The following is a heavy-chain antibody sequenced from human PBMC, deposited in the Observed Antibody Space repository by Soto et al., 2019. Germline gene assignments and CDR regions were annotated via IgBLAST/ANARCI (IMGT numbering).Heavy chain of an antibody. J-gene: IGHJ4*02. V-gene: IGHV2-5*02. D-gene: IGHD2-21*02. CDR1: GFTLSSSGEC. Sequence: SGTTLVNPTQTLTLTCSFSGFTLSSSGECVSWIRHPPGVALEFLALIYWDDDKLYSPSLRSRVNVTKDTSNTQLVLTMTDMEPQDTATYYCAHRPTVVTFFYXWGQGTLVTVSX. CDR3: AHRPTVVTFFYX. CDR2: IYWDDDK.